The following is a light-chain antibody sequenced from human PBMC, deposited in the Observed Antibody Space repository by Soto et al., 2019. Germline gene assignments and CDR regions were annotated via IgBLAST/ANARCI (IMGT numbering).Light chain of an antibody. Sequence: DIQMTQSPSSVSASVGYRVTITCRASERINTYLAWYQQQPGKAPKLLIYAASSLQSGVPSRFSGSGSGTEFTLTISNLQPEDFATYYCQQAISPPLTVGGGTKVDIK. CDR1: ERINTY. CDR3: QQAISPPLT. J-gene: IGKJ4*01. CDR2: AAS. V-gene: IGKV1-12*01.